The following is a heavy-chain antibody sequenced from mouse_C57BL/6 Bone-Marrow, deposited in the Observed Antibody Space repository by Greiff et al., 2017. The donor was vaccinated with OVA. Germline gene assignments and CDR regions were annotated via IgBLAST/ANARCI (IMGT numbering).Heavy chain of an antibody. V-gene: IGHV3-1*01. J-gene: IGHJ1*03. CDR1: GYSITSGYD. CDR2: ISYSGST. Sequence: EVQLQESGPGMVKPSQSLSLTCTVPGYSITSGYDWHWIRHFPGNKLEWMGYISYSGSTNYNPSLKSRISITHDTSKNHFFLKLNSVTTEDTATYYCARDRGYGSSYLYWYFDVWGTGTTVTVSS. CDR3: ARDRGYGSSYLYWYFDV. D-gene: IGHD1-1*01.